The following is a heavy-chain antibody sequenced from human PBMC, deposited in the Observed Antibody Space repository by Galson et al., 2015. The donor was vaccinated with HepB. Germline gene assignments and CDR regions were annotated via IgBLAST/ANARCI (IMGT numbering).Heavy chain of an antibody. Sequence: LRLSCAASGFTFSNYGMHWVRQAPGKGLEWVAVISYDGSNKYYADSVKGRFTISRDNSKNTLYLQMNSLRAEDTASYYCAKDPYLYSALAGTMAGFDYWGQGTLVTVSS. D-gene: IGHD6-19*01. CDR2: ISYDGSNK. CDR1: GFTFSNYG. J-gene: IGHJ4*02. CDR3: AKDPYLYSALAGTMAGFDY. V-gene: IGHV3-30*18.